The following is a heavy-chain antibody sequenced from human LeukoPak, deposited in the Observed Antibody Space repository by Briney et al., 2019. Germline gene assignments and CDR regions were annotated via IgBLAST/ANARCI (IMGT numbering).Heavy chain of an antibody. CDR1: GGSISSYY. J-gene: IGHJ4*02. D-gene: IGHD3-22*01. CDR2: IYTSGST. Sequence: SETLSLTCTVSGGSISSYYWSWIRQPAGKGLEWIGRIYTSGSTNYNPSLKSRVTMSVDTSKNQFSLKLSSVTAADPAVYYCVREGVVNFYDRRGYYYFDYWGQGTLGNVSS. CDR3: VREGVVNFYDRRGYYYFDY. V-gene: IGHV4-4*07.